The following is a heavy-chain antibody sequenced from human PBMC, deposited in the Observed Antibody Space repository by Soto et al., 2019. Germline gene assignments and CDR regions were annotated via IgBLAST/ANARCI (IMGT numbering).Heavy chain of an antibody. CDR3: ARGGTGLVGATDLDY. CDR2: ISYDGSNK. D-gene: IGHD1-26*01. V-gene: IGHV3-30-3*01. J-gene: IGHJ4*02. Sequence: GGSLRLSCAASGFTFSSYAMHWVRQAPGKGLEWVAVISYDGSNKYYADSVKGRFTISRDNSKNTLYLQMNSLRAEDTAVYYCARGGTGLVGATDLDYWGQGTLVTVSS. CDR1: GFTFSSYA.